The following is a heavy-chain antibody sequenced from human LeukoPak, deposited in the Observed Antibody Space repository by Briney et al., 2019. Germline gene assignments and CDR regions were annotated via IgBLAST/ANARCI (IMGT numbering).Heavy chain of an antibody. V-gene: IGHV4-59*12. CDR2: IYYSGST. CDR3: ARRAAARWSCWFDP. Sequence: SETLSLTCTVSGGSISSYYWSWIRQPPGKGLEWIGYIYYSGSTYYNPSLKSRVTISVDTSKNQFSLKLSSVTAADTAVYYCARRAAARWSCWFDPWGQGTLVTVSS. J-gene: IGHJ5*02. D-gene: IGHD6-6*01. CDR1: GGSISSYY.